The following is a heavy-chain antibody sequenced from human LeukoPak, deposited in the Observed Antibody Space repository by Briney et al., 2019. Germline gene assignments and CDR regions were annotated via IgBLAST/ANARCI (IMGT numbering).Heavy chain of an antibody. V-gene: IGHV5-51*01. CDR1: GYSFGNNW. J-gene: IGHJ4*02. Sequence: GESLKISCQASGYSFGNNWIGWVRQRPGKGLQWMGIINPHDSTTKYSPSFQGQVTISIDKSINTAYLQWSSPTASDTAIYYCARHLRTSTYRDLDYWGRGTLVTVSS. D-gene: IGHD1-14*01. CDR3: ARHLRTSTYRDLDY. CDR2: INPHDSTT.